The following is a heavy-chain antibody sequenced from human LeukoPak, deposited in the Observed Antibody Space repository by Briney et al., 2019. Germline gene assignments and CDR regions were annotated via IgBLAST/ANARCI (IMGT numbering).Heavy chain of an antibody. CDR2: ICNSGST. D-gene: IGHD2-15*01. V-gene: IGHV4-59*08. CDR1: GGSITNYN. CDR3: ARRRVGDLTVGSDTWFDP. J-gene: IGHJ5*02. Sequence: SETLSLTCTVSGGSITNYNWNWVRQPPGKGLEWIGYICNSGSTNYNPSLQSRVTISVDTSKNQFSLKLSSVTASDTAVYYCARRRVGDLTVGSDTWFDPWGQGALVTVSS.